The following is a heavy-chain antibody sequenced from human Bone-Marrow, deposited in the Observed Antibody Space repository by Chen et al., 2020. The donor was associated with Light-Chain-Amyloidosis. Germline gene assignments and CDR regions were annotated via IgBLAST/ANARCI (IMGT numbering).Heavy chain of an antibody. V-gene: IGHV5-51*01. CDR3: AGRRDGYNFDY. CDR1: GYTFPNYW. J-gene: IGHJ4*02. Sequence: EVQLEQSGPEVKKPGESLKISCKGSGYTFPNYWIGWVRQMPGKGLEWMGVIYPDDADARYSPRLEGQVTISAYKSNTAAYLQWRSMKASETAMYYWAGRRDGYNFDYWGQGTLVTVSS. D-gene: IGHD5-12*01. CDR2: IYPDDADA.